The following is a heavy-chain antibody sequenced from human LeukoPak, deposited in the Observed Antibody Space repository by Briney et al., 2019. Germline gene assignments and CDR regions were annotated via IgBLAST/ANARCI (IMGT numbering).Heavy chain of an antibody. Sequence: PSETLSLTCAVYGGSFSGYYWSWIRQPPGKGLEWIGEINHSGSTNYNPSLKSRVTISVDTSKNQFSLKLSSVTAADTAVYYCARDRGSSWYQIHYYYYGMDVWGQGTTVTVSS. CDR2: INHSGST. V-gene: IGHV4-34*01. D-gene: IGHD6-13*01. CDR1: GGSFSGYY. J-gene: IGHJ6*02. CDR3: ARDRGSSWYQIHYYYYGMDV.